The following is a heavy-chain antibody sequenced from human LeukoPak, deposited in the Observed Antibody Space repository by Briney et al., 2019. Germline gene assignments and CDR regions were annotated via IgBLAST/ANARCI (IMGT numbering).Heavy chain of an antibody. V-gene: IGHV3-30-3*01. Sequence: GGSLRLSCAASGFTFSSYAMHWVRQAPGKGLEWVAVISYDGSNKYYADSVKGRFTISRDNSKNTLYLQMNSLRAEDTAVYYCARGGMVYAISPHYMDVWGKGTTVTVSS. J-gene: IGHJ6*03. CDR3: ARGGMVYAISPHYMDV. CDR1: GFTFSSYA. D-gene: IGHD2-8*01. CDR2: ISYDGSNK.